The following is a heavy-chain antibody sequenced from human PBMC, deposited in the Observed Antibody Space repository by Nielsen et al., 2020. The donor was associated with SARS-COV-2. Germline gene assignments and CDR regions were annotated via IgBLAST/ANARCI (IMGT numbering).Heavy chain of an antibody. V-gene: IGHV3-21*01. Sequence: GESLKISCVASGFTLSSNSMNWVRQAPGKGLEWVSSISSSSSYTYYADSLKGRFTISRDNAKNSLYLQMNSLRAEDTAVYYCARGPTGYSPYYFDYWGQGTLVTVSS. CDR2: ISSSSSYT. J-gene: IGHJ4*02. CDR3: ARGPTGYSPYYFDY. D-gene: IGHD3-9*01. CDR1: GFTLSSNS.